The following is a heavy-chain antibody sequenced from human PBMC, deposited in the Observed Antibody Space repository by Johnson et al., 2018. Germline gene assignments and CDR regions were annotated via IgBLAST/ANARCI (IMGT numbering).Heavy chain of an antibody. CDR2: ISDDGSNK. CDR3: ARGQGGDYLAEYFQH. J-gene: IGHJ1*01. Sequence: QVQLVESGGRVVQPGRSLRLSCSASGFTFSSYAMHWVRQAPGKGLEWVAVISDDGSNKFYAESVKGRFTISRDNSKYTVYLQMHSLKAEDTAVFYCARGQGGDYLAEYFQHWGQGTLVTVSS. V-gene: IGHV3-30-3*01. CDR1: GFTFSSYA. D-gene: IGHD4-17*01.